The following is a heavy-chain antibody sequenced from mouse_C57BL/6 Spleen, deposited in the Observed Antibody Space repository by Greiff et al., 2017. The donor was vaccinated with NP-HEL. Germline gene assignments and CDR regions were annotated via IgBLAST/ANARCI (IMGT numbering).Heavy chain of an antibody. CDR1: GYAFSSSW. Sequence: QVQLQQSGPELVKPGASVKISCKASGYAFSSSWMNWVKQRPGKGLEWIGRIYPGDGDTNYNGKFKGKATLTADKSSSTVYMELSRLTSEDSAVYFCARHEDNWDFDYWGQGTTLTVSS. J-gene: IGHJ2*01. CDR2: IYPGDGDT. V-gene: IGHV1-82*01. CDR3: ARHEDNWDFDY. D-gene: IGHD4-1*01.